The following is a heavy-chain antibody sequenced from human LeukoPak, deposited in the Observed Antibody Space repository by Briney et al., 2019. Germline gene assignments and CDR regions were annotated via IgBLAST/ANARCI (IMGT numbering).Heavy chain of an antibody. CDR1: KVTFSSYE. D-gene: IGHD2/OR15-2a*01. J-gene: IGHJ3*02. V-gene: IGHV3-48*03. CDR3: ARDLFLWGAFDI. Sequence: GGSLRLSCAASKVTFSSYEMNWVRQAPGKGLEWVSYISSSGSTIYYADSVKGRFTISRDNVKKSLYLQMNSLRAEDTAVYYCARDLFLWGAFDIWGQGIMVTVSS. CDR2: ISSSGSTI.